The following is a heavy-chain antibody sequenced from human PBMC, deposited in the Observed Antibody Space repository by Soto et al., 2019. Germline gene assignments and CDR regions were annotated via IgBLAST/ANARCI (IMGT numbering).Heavy chain of an antibody. J-gene: IGHJ4*02. CDR2: INHSGST. V-gene: IGHV4-34*01. D-gene: IGHD2-21*02. CDR1: GGSFGGYY. Sequence: NPSETLSLTCAVYGGSFGGYYWSWIRQPPGKGLEWIGEINHSGSTNYNPSLKSRVTISVDTSKNQFSLKLSSVTAADTAVYYCARKVTAIRMIFDYWGQGTLVTVSS. CDR3: ARKVTAIRMIFDY.